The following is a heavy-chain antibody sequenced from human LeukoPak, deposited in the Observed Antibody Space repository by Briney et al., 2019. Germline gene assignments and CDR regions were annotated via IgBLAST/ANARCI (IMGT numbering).Heavy chain of an antibody. V-gene: IGHV3-9*01. CDR3: AKGRDGYNFLFDY. CDR2: LSWNSGHI. Sequence: PGRSLRLSCAASGFTFDDYAMHWVRLAPGKGLEWVSGLSWNSGHIDYADSVKGRFTISRDNAKNSLYLQMNSLRADDTALYYCAKGRDGYNFLFDYWGQGALVTVSS. D-gene: IGHD5-24*01. J-gene: IGHJ4*02. CDR1: GFTFDDYA.